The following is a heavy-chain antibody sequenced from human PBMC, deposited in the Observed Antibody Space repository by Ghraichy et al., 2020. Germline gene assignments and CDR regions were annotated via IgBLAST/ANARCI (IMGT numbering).Heavy chain of an antibody. J-gene: IGHJ4*02. CDR2: ISSSGSTI. CDR1: GFTFSDYY. CDR3: ARDRYYGSGSYFWI. V-gene: IGHV3-11*01. Sequence: GGSLRLSCAASGFTFSDYYMSWIRQAPGKGLEWVSYISSSGSTIYYADSVKGRFTISRDNAKNSLYLQMNSLRAEDTAVYYCARDRYYGSGSYFWIWGQGTLVTVSS. D-gene: IGHD3-10*01.